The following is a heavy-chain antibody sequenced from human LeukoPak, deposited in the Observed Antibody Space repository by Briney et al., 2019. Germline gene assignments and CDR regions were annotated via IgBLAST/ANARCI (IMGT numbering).Heavy chain of an antibody. CDR2: ISGSGGST. CDR1: DFTFSSYA. CDR3: AKDLWELPGIDY. D-gene: IGHD1-26*01. Sequence: GGSLRLSCAASDFTFSSYAMSWVRQAPGKGLEWVSAISGSGGSTYYADSVKGRFTISRDNSKNTLYLQMNSLRAEDTAVYYCAKDLWELPGIDYWGQGTLVTVSS. V-gene: IGHV3-23*01. J-gene: IGHJ4*02.